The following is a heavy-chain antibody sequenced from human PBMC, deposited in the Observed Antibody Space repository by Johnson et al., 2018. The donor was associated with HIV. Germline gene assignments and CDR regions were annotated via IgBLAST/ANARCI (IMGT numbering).Heavy chain of an antibody. CDR3: AKAREYDSTGHDAFDI. J-gene: IGHJ3*02. V-gene: IGHV3-30*02. CDR1: GFTFSSYG. CDR2: IRYDGNNK. D-gene: IGHD3-22*01. Sequence: VQLVESGGGVVQPGGSLRLSCAASGFTFSSYGMHWVRQAPGKGLEWVAFIRYDGNNKYYADSVKGRFTISRDNSKNTLFLQMNSLRAEDTAVYYCAKAREYDSTGHDAFDIWGQGTMVTVSS.